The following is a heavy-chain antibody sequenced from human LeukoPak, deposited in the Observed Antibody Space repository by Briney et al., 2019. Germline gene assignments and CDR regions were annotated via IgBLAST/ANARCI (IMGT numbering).Heavy chain of an antibody. CDR3: GKGRVSE. CDR1: GFPFNIQD. D-gene: IGHD6-19*01. J-gene: IGHJ4*02. V-gene: IGHV3-23*01. CDR2: IIADGGAT. Sequence: GGSLRLSCAASGFPFNIQDMRWVRQAPGKGLEWVSSIIADGGATFYADSVRGRFTISRDNSRNTLDLQMNSLRVEDTAVYYCGKGRVSEWGQGTLVTDSS.